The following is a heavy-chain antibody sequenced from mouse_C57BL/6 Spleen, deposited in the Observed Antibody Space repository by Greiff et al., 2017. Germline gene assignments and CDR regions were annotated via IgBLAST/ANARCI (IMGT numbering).Heavy chain of an antibody. J-gene: IGHJ3*01. D-gene: IGHD2-4*01. V-gene: IGHV1-54*01. CDR1: GYAFTNYL. Sequence: QVQLQQSGAELVRPGTSVKVSCKASGYAFTNYLIEWVKQRPGQGLEWIGVLNPDSGGTNYNEKFKGKATLTVDKSSSTAYMQLSSLTSEYSAVYVCARMGDHDPFAYWGQGTPVTVSA. CDR3: ARMGDHDPFAY. CDR2: LNPDSGGT.